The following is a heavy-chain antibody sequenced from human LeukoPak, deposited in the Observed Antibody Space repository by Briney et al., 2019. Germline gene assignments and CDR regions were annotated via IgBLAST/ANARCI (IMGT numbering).Heavy chain of an antibody. CDR3: ARALSQIVVVSSYFDY. J-gene: IGHJ4*02. CDR1: GFTFSSYS. D-gene: IGHD3-22*01. Sequence: GASLRLSCAASGFTFSSYSMNWVRQAPGKGLEWVSSISSSSSYIYYADSVKGRFTLSRDNAKNSMYMQMNSLRAEDTAVYYCARALSQIVVVSSYFDYWGQGTLVNVSS. CDR2: ISSSSSYI. V-gene: IGHV3-21*01.